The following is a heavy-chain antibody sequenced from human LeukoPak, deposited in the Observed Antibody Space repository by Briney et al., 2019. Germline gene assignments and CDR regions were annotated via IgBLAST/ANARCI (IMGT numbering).Heavy chain of an antibody. CDR3: ARGVARHWYFDL. CDR2: INHSGST. J-gene: IGHJ2*01. V-gene: IGHV4-34*01. CDR1: GGSFSGYY. Sequence: SETLSLTCAVYGGSFSGYYWSWIRQPPGKGLEWIGEINHSGSTNYIPSLKSRVTISVDTSKNQFSLKLSSVTAADTSVYYCARGVARHWYFDLWGRGTLVTVPS.